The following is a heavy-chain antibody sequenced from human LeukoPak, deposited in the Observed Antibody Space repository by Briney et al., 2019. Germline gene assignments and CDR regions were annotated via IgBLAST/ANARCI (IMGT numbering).Heavy chain of an antibody. D-gene: IGHD6-19*01. J-gene: IGHJ4*02. CDR3: AKVTSGWYPFDY. Sequence: GGSLRLSCAASGFTVSSNYMSWVRQAPGKGLEWVSVIYSGGSTYYADSVKGRFTISRDNSKNTPYLQMNSLRAEDTAVYYCAKVTSGWYPFDYWGQGTLVTVSS. CDR1: GFTVSSNY. CDR2: IYSGGST. V-gene: IGHV3-53*01.